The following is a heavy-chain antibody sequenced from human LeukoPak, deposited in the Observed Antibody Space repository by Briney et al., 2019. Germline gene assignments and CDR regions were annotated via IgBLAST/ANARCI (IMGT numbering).Heavy chain of an antibody. Sequence: GGSLRLSCAAAGFTFSNYAMHWVRQAPDKGLEWVAVISYDGSTKYYADSVKGRFTIYRDNSKNTLYLQMNSLRAEDTAVYYCARVRGIVATIGYFDQWGQGTLVTLSS. CDR3: ARVRGIVATIGYFDQ. CDR1: GFTFSNYA. D-gene: IGHD5-12*01. J-gene: IGHJ4*02. V-gene: IGHV3-30*04. CDR2: ISYDGSTK.